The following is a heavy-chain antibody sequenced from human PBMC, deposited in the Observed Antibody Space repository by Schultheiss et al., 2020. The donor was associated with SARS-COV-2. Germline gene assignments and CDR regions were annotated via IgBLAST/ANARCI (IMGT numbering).Heavy chain of an antibody. D-gene: IGHD3/OR15-3a*01. V-gene: IGHV3-33*01. J-gene: IGHJ6*02. CDR2: IWYDGSNK. CDR1: GFTFSSYG. Sequence: GGSLRLSCAASGFTFSSYGMHWVRQAPGKGLEWVAVIWYDGSNKYYADSVKGRFTISRDNSKNTLYLQMNSLRAEDTAVYYCARGGQAPYYYYYSMDVWGQGTTVTVAS. CDR3: ARGGQAPYYYYYSMDV.